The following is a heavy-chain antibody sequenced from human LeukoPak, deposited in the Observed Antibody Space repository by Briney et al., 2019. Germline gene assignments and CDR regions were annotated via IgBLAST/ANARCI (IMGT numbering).Heavy chain of an antibody. J-gene: IGHJ4*02. CDR1: GYSISSGYY. D-gene: IGHD2-15*01. V-gene: IGHV4-38-2*02. Sequence: SETLSLTCAVSGYSISSGYYWGWIRQPPGKGLEGIGSIYHSGSTSYNPSLKSRVTISVDTSKNQFSLKLSSVTAADTAVYYCARDSVSKYCSGGRCDTYYFDYWGQGTLVTVSS. CDR2: IYHSGST. CDR3: ARDSVSKYCSGGRCDTYYFDY.